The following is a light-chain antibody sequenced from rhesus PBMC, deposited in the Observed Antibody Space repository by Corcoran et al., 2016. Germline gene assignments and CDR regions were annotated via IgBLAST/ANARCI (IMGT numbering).Light chain of an antibody. V-gene: IGKV3-42*02. CDR2: GAH. J-gene: IGKJ4*01. CDR3: QQHNSYPLT. Sequence: EIVLTQSLATLSLSPGERATLSCRASQSVSSSLAWYQQKPGQAPRLLLYGAHSRATGIPDRFSGSGSGTEFTLTISSLQPEDFATYYCQQHNSYPLTFGGGTKVELK. CDR1: QSVSSS.